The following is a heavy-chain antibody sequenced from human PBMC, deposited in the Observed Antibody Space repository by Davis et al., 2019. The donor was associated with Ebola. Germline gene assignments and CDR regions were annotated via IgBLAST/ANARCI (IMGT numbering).Heavy chain of an antibody. CDR1: GFTFSGSA. CDR2: IRSKANSYAT. Sequence: GESLKISCAASGFTFSGSAMHWVRQASRKGLEWVGRIRSKANSYATAYAASVKGRFTISRDDSKNTAYLQMNSLKTEDTAVYYCTTTTVTIDYWGQGTLVTVSS. CDR3: TTTTVTIDY. V-gene: IGHV3-73*01. J-gene: IGHJ4*02. D-gene: IGHD4-17*01.